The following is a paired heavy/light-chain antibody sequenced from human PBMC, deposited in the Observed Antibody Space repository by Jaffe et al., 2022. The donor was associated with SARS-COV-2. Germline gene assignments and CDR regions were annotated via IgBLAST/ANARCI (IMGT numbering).Heavy chain of an antibody. CDR2: IYYSGLTFYDPSVRRST. Sequence: QLQESGPGLVQPSETLSLTCTVSGGFITSSSYYWDWIRQPPGKGLEWIGSIYYSGLTFYDPSVRRSTYYNPSLESRVTMSVDTSKNQFSLRLDSVSAADTALYFCARHRPDYGDYFFSSWGQGTLVTVSS. D-gene: IGHD4-17*01. CDR1: GGFITSSSYY. J-gene: IGHJ4*02. CDR3: ARHRPDYGDYFFSS. V-gene: IGHV4-39*01.
Light chain of an antibody. CDR2: AAS. J-gene: IGKJ5*01. CDR3: QQATSFPIT. CDR1: QGVSSW. V-gene: IGKV1-12*01. Sequence: DIQMTQSPSSLSASAGDRVTITCRASQGVSSWLAWYQQKPGEAPKLLIYAASSLQSGVPSRFSGSGSGTDFTLTISSLQPEDFATYYCQQATSFPITFGQGTRLDIK.